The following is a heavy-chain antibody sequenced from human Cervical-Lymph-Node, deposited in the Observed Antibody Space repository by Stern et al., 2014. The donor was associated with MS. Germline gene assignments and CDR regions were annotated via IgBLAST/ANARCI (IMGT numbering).Heavy chain of an antibody. CDR1: GDTFSSYA. J-gene: IGHJ4*02. V-gene: IGHV1-69*14. CDR3: ARGGGLVGYFDY. CDR2: ITPVFGTT. D-gene: IGHD1-26*01. Sequence: QDQLGQSGAEVKKPGSSVKVSCKASGDTFSSYAINWVRQVPGQGLEWMGGITPVFGTTNYAQKFQGRVTITADKSTNTAYMELMTLRSEDTAVYYCARGGGLVGYFDYWGQGTLVSVSS.